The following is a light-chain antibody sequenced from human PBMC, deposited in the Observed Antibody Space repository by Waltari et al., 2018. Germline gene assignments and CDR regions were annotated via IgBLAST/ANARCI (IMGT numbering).Light chain of an antibody. Sequence: QSALTQPAPVSGSPGQSITISCTGTSSDVGSYNLFSWYQQHPGKAPKLMIYEVSKRPSGVSNRFSGSKSGNTASLTISGLQAEDEADYYCCSYAGSSTWVFGGGTKLTVL. J-gene: IGLJ3*02. CDR1: SSDVGSYNL. V-gene: IGLV2-23*02. CDR3: CSYAGSSTWV. CDR2: EVS.